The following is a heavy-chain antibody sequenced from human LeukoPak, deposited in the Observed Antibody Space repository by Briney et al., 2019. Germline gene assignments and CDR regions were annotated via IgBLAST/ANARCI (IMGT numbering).Heavy chain of an antibody. D-gene: IGHD3-3*01. V-gene: IGHV2-5*01. CDR1: GFSLSTSGVG. CDR3: AHLVYYDFWSGYYSNWFDP. CDR2: IYWNDDK. Sequence: SGPTLVKPTQTLTLTCTFSGFSLSTSGVGVGWICRPPGKALEWLALIYWNDDKRYSPSLKSRLTITKDTSKNQVVLTMTNMDPVDTATYYCAHLVYYDFWSGYYSNWFDPWGQGTLVTVSS. J-gene: IGHJ5*02.